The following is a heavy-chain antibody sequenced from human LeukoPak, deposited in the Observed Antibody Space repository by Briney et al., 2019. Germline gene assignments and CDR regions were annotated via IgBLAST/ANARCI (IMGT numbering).Heavy chain of an antibody. J-gene: IGHJ6*03. D-gene: IGHD3-16*01. Sequence: SETLSLTCTVSGGSISSSRYYWSWIRQPPGKGLEWIGYIYYSGSTTYNPSLKSRVTISIDTSKSYFSLKLSSVTATDTAVYYCAKMTLGYSYRAVWGKGTTVTVSS. CDR2: IYYSGST. V-gene: IGHV4-61*03. CDR3: AKMTLGYSYRAV. CDR1: GGSISSSRYY.